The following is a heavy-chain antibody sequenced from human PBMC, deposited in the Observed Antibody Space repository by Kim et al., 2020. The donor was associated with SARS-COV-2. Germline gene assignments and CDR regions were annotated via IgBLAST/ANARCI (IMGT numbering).Heavy chain of an antibody. CDR1: GYSFSNYG. CDR3: APYYDSNSYRGQWD. D-gene: IGHD3-22*01. CDR2: ISSNSGHT. J-gene: IGHJ4*01. V-gene: IGHV1-18*01. Sequence: ASVKVSCKASGYSFSNYGLVWARQAPGQGLEWMGWISSNSGHTKYAQNVQGRVTLTTDTSTNTGYMELSSLRSDDTAVYYCAPYYDSNSYRGQWDWRQGTPVPVSS.